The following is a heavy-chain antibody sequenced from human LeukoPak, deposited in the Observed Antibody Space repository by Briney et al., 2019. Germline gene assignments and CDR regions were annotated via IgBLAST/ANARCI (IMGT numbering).Heavy chain of an antibody. D-gene: IGHD3-22*01. Sequence: ASVKVSCKSSGYTFTGYYMHWVRQAPGQGLEWMGWINPNSGVTNYAQKFQGRVTMTRDTSISTAYMELGRLRSDDTAVYYCARTYYDSSGYVPFDYWGQGTLVTVSS. CDR1: GYTFTGYY. CDR2: INPNSGVT. V-gene: IGHV1-2*02. CDR3: ARTYYDSSGYVPFDY. J-gene: IGHJ4*02.